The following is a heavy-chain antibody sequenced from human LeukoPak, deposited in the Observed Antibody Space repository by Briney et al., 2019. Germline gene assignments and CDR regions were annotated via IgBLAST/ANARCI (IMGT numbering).Heavy chain of an antibody. Sequence: SETLSLTCTVSGGSISSGGYYWSWIRQPPGKGLEWIGYIYHSGSTYYNPSLKSRVTISVDRSKNQFSLKLSSVTAADTAVYYCARGSGSWPLDYWGQGTLVTVSS. CDR2: IYHSGST. CDR1: GGSISSGGYY. D-gene: IGHD6-13*01. V-gene: IGHV4-30-2*01. CDR3: ARGSGSWPLDY. J-gene: IGHJ4*02.